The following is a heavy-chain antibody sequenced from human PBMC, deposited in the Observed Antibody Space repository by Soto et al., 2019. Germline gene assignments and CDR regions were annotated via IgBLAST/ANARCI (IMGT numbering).Heavy chain of an antibody. V-gene: IGHV4-39*07. CDR1: GGSIISSSYY. Sequence: PSETLSLTCTVSGGSIISSSYYWGWIRQPPGKGLEWIGSIYYSGSTYYNPSLKSRVTMSVDTSQNQFSLRLISVTAADTAMYFCVRIRYQLPSSVLWLDPWGQGTPVTVSS. D-gene: IGHD3-16*01. CDR2: IYYSGST. CDR3: VRIRYQLPSSVLWLDP. J-gene: IGHJ5*02.